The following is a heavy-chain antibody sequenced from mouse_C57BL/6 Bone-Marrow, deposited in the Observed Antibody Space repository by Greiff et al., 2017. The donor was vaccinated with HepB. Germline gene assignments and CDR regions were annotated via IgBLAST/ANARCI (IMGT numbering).Heavy chain of an antibody. Sequence: VQLQQSGAALVRPGTSVKMSCKASGYTFTNYWIGWAKQRPGHGLEWIGDIYPGGGYTNYNEKFKGKATLTADKSSSTAYMQFSSLTSEDSAIYYCARKSNYVYYAMDYWGQGTSVTVSS. J-gene: IGHJ4*01. V-gene: IGHV1-63*01. CDR1: GYTFTNYW. CDR2: IYPGGGYT. CDR3: ARKSNYVYYAMDY. D-gene: IGHD2-5*01.